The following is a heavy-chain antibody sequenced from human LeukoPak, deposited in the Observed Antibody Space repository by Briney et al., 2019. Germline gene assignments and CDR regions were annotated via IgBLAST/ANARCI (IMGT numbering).Heavy chain of an antibody. CDR1: GFTFKTYA. CDR2: IRSSGDST. CDR3: AKEVRESAWFYFDY. Sequence: GGSLRLSCAASGFTFKTYAMSWVRQAPGKGLEWVSSIRSSGDSTYYADSVKGRFTISRDNSRNTLYLQMNSLRAEDTAVYYCAKEVRESAWFYFDYWGQGTLVTVSS. V-gene: IGHV3-23*01. D-gene: IGHD3-10*01. J-gene: IGHJ4*02.